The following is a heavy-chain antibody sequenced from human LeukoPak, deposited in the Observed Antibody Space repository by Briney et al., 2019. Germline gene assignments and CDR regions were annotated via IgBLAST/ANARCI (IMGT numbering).Heavy chain of an antibody. Sequence: SETLSLTCAVYGGSFSGYYWSWIRQPPGKGLECIGEINHSGSTNYNPSLKSRVTISVDTSKNQFSLKLSSVTAADTAVYYCARAPSRYNWNDEFGYWGQGTLVTVSS. CDR1: GGSFSGYY. V-gene: IGHV4-34*01. J-gene: IGHJ4*02. D-gene: IGHD1-1*01. CDR2: INHSGST. CDR3: ARAPSRYNWNDEFGY.